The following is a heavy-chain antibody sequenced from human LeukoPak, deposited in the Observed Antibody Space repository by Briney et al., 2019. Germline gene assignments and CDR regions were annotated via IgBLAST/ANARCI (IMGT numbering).Heavy chain of an antibody. CDR1: GIIFSDFG. CDR3: AKATCSGANCFSNSRDAFDM. J-gene: IGHJ3*02. Sequence: PGGSLRLSCVASGIIFSDFGMHWVRQAPGKGLEGMAIIWYDGSNKYYADSVKGRFTISRDNSQNTMYLQMNSLRAEDTAVYYCAKATCSGANCFSNSRDAFDMWGQGTMVTVSS. CDR2: IWYDGSNK. D-gene: IGHD2-15*01. V-gene: IGHV3-33*06.